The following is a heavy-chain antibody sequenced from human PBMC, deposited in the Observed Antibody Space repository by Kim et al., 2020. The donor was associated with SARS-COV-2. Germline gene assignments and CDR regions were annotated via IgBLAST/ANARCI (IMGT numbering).Heavy chain of an antibody. CDR2: IYYSGST. CDR3: ARVDYGDYVGVYYFDY. CDR1: GGSISSSSYY. V-gene: IGHV4-39*01. J-gene: IGHJ4*02. Sequence: SETLSLTCTVSGGSISSSSYYWGWIRQPPGKGLEWIGSIYYSGSTYYNPSLKSRVTISVDTSKNQFSLKLSSVTAADTAVYYCARVDYGDYVGVYYFDYWGQGTLVTVSS. D-gene: IGHD4-17*01.